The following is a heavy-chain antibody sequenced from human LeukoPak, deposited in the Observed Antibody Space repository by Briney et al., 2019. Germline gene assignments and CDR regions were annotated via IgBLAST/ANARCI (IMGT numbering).Heavy chain of an antibody. Sequence: PGGSLRLSCAASGFTVSSNYMSWVRQAPGKGLEWVSVIYSGGSTYYADSVKGRFTISRDNSKNTLYLQMNSLRAEDTAVYYCASHAWYSSSWYSTFDYWGQGTLVTVSS. D-gene: IGHD6-13*01. CDR2: IYSGGST. CDR1: GFTVSSNY. J-gene: IGHJ4*02. V-gene: IGHV3-53*01. CDR3: ASHAWYSSSWYSTFDY.